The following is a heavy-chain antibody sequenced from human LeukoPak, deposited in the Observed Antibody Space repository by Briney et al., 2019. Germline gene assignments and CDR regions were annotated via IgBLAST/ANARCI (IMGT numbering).Heavy chain of an antibody. CDR1: GFTFSNAW. Sequence: PGGSLRLSCAASGFTFSNAWMSWVRQAPGKGLEWVGRIKSKTDGGTTDYAAPVKGRFTILRDDPKDTLYLQMNSLKTEDTAVYYCTTDSGYDYVWGSYRHDYWGQGTLVTVSS. CDR3: TTDSGYDYVWGSYRHDY. CDR2: IKSKTDGGTT. D-gene: IGHD3-16*02. J-gene: IGHJ4*02. V-gene: IGHV3-15*01.